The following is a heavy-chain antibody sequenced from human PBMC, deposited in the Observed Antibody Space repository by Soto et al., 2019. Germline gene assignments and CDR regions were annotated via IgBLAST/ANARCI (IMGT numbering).Heavy chain of an antibody. CDR2: INHSGST. CDR1: GESFSGYY. Sequence: SETLSLTCAVYGESFSGYYWSWIRQPPGKGLEWIGEINHSGSTNYNPSLKSRVTISVDTSKNQFSLKLSSMTAADSAIYYCASGYKFPFHSWGHGTLVTVPQ. J-gene: IGHJ5*01. D-gene: IGHD1-1*01. V-gene: IGHV4-34*01. CDR3: ASGYKFPFHS.